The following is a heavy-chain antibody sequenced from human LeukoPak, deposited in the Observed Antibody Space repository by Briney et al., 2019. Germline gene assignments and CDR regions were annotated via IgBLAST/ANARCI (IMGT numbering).Heavy chain of an antibody. CDR1: GFTFSDYY. D-gene: IGHD2-21*02. V-gene: IGHV3-11*01. CDR2: ISSSGSTI. J-gene: IGHJ3*02. CDR3: ARDIVVVTEDDAFDI. Sequence: GGSLRLSCAASGFTFSDYYMSWIRQAPGKGLEWVSYISSSGSTIYYADSVKGRFTISRDNAKNSLYLQMNSLRAEDTAVYYCARDIVVVTEDDAFDIWGQGTMVTVSS.